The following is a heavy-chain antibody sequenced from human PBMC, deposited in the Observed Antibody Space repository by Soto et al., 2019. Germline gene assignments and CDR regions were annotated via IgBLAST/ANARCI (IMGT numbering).Heavy chain of an antibody. Sequence: GGSLRLSCAASGFTFSSYAMSWVRQAPGNGLEWVSAISSGGGSTYYADPVKGRFTISRNDSKNTLYLQMNSLKTEDTAVYYCATGVGYCSGGSCYRTKYYYYDMDVWGQGTTVTVS. D-gene: IGHD2-15*01. CDR2: ISSGGGST. CDR3: ATGVGYCSGGSCYRTKYYYYDMDV. J-gene: IGHJ6*02. V-gene: IGHV3-23*01. CDR1: GFTFSSYA.